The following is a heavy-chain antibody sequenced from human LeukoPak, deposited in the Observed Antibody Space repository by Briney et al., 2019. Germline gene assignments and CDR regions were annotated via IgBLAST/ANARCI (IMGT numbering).Heavy chain of an antibody. J-gene: IGHJ4*02. V-gene: IGHV3-74*01. CDR2: INSDGSST. D-gene: IGHD4-17*01. CDR3: AREDYGDYFDY. Sequence: GGSLRLSCAASGFTFSSYWMHWARQAPGKGLVWVSRINSDGSSTSYADSVKGRFTISRDNAKNTLYLQMNSLRAEDTAVYYCAREDYGDYFDYWGQGTLVTVSS. CDR1: GFTFSSYW.